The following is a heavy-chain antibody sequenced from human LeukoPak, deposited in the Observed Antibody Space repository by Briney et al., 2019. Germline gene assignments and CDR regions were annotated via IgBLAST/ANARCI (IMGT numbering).Heavy chain of an antibody. CDR1: GYMFTKNY. D-gene: IGHD1-26*01. CDR3: ARGGGTYYWYFDC. CDR2: IDPTGGST. Sequence: ASVKVSCTASGYMFTKNYMHWVRQAPGQGLEWMGVIDPTGGSTSFAQQFHGRVSMTRDTSTSTVYLELFSLRSQDTAVYYCARGGGTYYWYFDCWGQGTLVTVSS. J-gene: IGHJ4*02. V-gene: IGHV1-46*01.